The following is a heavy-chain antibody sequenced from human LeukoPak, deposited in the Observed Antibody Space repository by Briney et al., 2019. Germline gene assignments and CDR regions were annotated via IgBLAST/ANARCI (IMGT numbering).Heavy chain of an antibody. J-gene: IGHJ4*02. V-gene: IGHV1-46*01. Sequence: ASVKVSCKASGYTFTSYYMHWVRQAPGQGLEWMGIINPSGGSTSYAQKFQGRVTMTRDTSTSTVYMELSSLRSEDTAVYYCARELGYSYGAGHRYFDYWGQGTLVTVPS. CDR3: ARELGYSYGAGHRYFDY. CDR1: GYTFTSYY. CDR2: INPSGGST. D-gene: IGHD5-18*01.